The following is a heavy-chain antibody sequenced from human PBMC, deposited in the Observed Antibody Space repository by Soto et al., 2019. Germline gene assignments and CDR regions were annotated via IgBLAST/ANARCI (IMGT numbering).Heavy chain of an antibody. D-gene: IGHD3-3*01. CDR3: ARDYDFWSGYY. CDR2: INAGNGNT. V-gene: IGHV1-3*01. Sequence: ASMKVSCKASGYTFTSYAMHWVRQAPGQRLEWMGWINAGNGNTKNSQKFQGRVTITRDTSASTAYMELSSLISEDTAVYYCARDYDFWSGYYWGQGTLVTVSS. J-gene: IGHJ4*02. CDR1: GYTFTSYA.